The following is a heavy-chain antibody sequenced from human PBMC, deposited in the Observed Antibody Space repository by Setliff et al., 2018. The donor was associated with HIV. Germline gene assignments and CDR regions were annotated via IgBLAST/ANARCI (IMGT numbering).Heavy chain of an antibody. D-gene: IGHD3-10*01. CDR3: ARGSFIGDYYYFDY. Sequence: PSETLSLTCTVSGGSISTYFWTWIRQPPGKGLEWIGYIYTSGCTNYNPSLKSRVTIAVDTSKNQFSLKLSSVTAADTAVYYCARGSFIGDYYYFDYWGQGTLVTVSS. CDR1: GGSISTYF. V-gene: IGHV4-4*08. CDR2: IYTSGCT. J-gene: IGHJ4*02.